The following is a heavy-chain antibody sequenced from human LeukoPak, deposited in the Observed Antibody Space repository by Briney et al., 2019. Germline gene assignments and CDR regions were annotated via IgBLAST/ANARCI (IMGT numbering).Heavy chain of an antibody. V-gene: IGHV1-2*07. CDR1: GYTFTASY. CDR3: ATDYSDALR. CDR2: INPNNGGA. Sequence: GASVKVSCKASGYTFTASYIHWVRQAPGQGLEWMGWINPNNGGANYAPKFQGRVTMTRDTSFNTAYMEPNGLTSDDTAIFYCATDYSDALRWGQGTLVTVSS. D-gene: IGHD2-15*01. J-gene: IGHJ4*02.